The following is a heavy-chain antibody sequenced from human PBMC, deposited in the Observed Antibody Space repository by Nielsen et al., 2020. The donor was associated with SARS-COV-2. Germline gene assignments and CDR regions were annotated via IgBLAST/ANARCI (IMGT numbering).Heavy chain of an antibody. Sequence: GGSLRLSCAASGFTFDDYAMHWVRQAPGKGLEWVSGISWNSGSIGYADSVKGRFTISRDNAKNSLYLQMNSLRAEDTALYYCARGYSGSYWYFDLWGRGTLVTVSS. CDR3: ARGYSGSYWYFDL. J-gene: IGHJ2*01. CDR2: ISWNSGSI. D-gene: IGHD1-26*01. CDR1: GFTFDDYA. V-gene: IGHV3-9*01.